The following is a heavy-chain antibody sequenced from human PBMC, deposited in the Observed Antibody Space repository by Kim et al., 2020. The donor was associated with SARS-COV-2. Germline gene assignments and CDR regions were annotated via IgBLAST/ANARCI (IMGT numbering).Heavy chain of an antibody. Sequence: SVKVSCKASGGTFSSYAISWVRQAPGQGLEWMGGIIPIFGTANYAQKFQGRVTITADESTSTAYMELSSLRSEDTAVYYCARSVVGATLVAGFDPWGQGTLVTVSS. V-gene: IGHV1-69*13. CDR3: ARSVVGATLVAGFDP. CDR1: GGTFSSYA. CDR2: IIPIFGTA. D-gene: IGHD1-26*01. J-gene: IGHJ5*02.